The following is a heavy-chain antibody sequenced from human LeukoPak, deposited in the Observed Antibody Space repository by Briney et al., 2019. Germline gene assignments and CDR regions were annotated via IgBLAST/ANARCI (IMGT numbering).Heavy chain of an antibody. D-gene: IGHD3-3*01. CDR2: INHSGST. CDR3: ARKRAGFWSGYSRPGANWFDP. Sequence: PSETLSLTCAVYGGSFSGYYWSWIRQPPGKGLEWIGEINHSGSTNYNPSLKSRVTISVDTSKNQFPLKLSSVTAADTAVYYCARKRAGFWSGYSRPGANWFDPWGQGTLVTVSS. J-gene: IGHJ5*02. CDR1: GGSFSGYY. V-gene: IGHV4-34*01.